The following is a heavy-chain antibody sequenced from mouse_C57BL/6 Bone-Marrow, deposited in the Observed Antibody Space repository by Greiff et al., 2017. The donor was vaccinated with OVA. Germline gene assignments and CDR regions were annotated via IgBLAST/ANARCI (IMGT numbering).Heavy chain of an antibody. D-gene: IGHD3-2*02. CDR1: GYTFTDYY. CDR2: IYPGSGNT. J-gene: IGHJ2*01. CDR3: ARPLDSSGYDGYFDY. Sequence: QVQLQQSGAELVRPGASVKLSCKASGYTFTDYYINWVKQRPGQGLEWIARIYPGSGNTYYNEKFKGKATLTAEKSSSTAYMQLSSLTSEDSAVYFCARPLDSSGYDGYFDYWGQGTTLTVSS. V-gene: IGHV1-76*01.